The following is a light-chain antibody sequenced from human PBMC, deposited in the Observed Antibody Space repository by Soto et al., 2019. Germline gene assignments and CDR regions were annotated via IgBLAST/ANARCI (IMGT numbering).Light chain of an antibody. CDR2: GNI. CDR3: AAWDDSLNGLV. CDR1: SSNIESNT. V-gene: IGLV1-44*01. J-gene: IGLJ2*01. Sequence: QSVLTQPPSASGTPGQRVTISCSGSSSNIESNTVNWYQQLPGTAPKLLISGNIQRPSGVPDRFSGSKSGTSASLAISGLQSEDEADYYCAAWDDSLNGLVFGGGTKVTVL.